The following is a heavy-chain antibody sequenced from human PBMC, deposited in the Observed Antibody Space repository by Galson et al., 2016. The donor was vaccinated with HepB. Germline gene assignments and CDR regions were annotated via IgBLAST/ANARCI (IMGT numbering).Heavy chain of an antibody. CDR2: VSGSGGGT. D-gene: IGHD2-15*01. CDR1: GFLFSNYA. Sequence: SLRLSCAASGFLFSNYALTWVRQSPEKGLEWVSAVSGSGGGTYYADSVKGRFTISRDNSKNTLYLQMNSLRVEDTAIYYCATDKYCSGGKCHHLAVWGQGTLVIVSS. CDR3: ATDKYCSGGKCHHLAV. J-gene: IGHJ4*02. V-gene: IGHV3-23*01.